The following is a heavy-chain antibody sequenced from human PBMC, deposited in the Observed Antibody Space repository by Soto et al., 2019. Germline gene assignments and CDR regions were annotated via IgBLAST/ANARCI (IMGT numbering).Heavy chain of an antibody. V-gene: IGHV4-39*02. J-gene: IGHJ4*02. CDR2: IYYDGST. CDR3: AKVVVAATRHTDFDS. Sequence: LSLTCTVSGGSINSNNYYWAWIRQPPGKGLAWIASIYYDGSTYYNPSLKSRVSISVDTSKNHFSLKLSSATAADTAVYYCAKVVVAATRHTDFDSWGQGTLVTVSS. D-gene: IGHD2-15*01. CDR1: GGSINSNNYY.